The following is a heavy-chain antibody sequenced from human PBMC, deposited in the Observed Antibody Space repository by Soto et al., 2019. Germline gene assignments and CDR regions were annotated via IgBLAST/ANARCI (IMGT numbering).Heavy chain of an antibody. V-gene: IGHV4-39*01. Sequence: PSETLSLTCTVSGGSISSSSYYWGWIRQPPGKGLEWIGSIYYSGSTYYNPSLKSRVTISVDTSKNQFSLKLSSVTAADTAVYYCAKGTVYFDYWGQGTLVTSPQ. J-gene: IGHJ4*02. CDR1: GGSISSSSYY. D-gene: IGHD1-1*01. CDR3: AKGTVYFDY. CDR2: IYYSGST.